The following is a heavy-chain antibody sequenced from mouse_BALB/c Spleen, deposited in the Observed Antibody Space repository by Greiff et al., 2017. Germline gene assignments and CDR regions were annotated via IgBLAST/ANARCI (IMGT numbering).Heavy chain of an antibody. D-gene: IGHD2-1*01. CDR1: GYTFTSYY. CDR3: TRSYGNYYYYAMDY. V-gene: IGHV1S81*02. Sequence: QVQLKESGAELVKPGASVKLSCKASGYTFTSYYMYWVKQRPGQGLEWIGEINPSNGGTNFNEKFKSKATLTVDKSSSTAYMQLSSLTSEDSAVYYCTRSYGNYYYYAMDYWGQGTSVTVSS. J-gene: IGHJ4*01. CDR2: INPSNGGT.